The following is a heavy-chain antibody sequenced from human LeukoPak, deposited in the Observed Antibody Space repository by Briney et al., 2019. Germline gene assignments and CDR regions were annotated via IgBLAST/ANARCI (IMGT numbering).Heavy chain of an antibody. D-gene: IGHD1-26*01. V-gene: IGHV3-21*01. Sequence: GGSLRLSCAASGFTFSSYSMNWVRQVPGKGLEWVSSISRRSESISYADSVKGRFTISRDNAKRSLYLQMNSLRAEDTAVYYCAVVGALYYFDYWGQGTLVTVSS. CDR3: AVVGALYYFDY. CDR1: GFTFSSYS. CDR2: ISRRSESI. J-gene: IGHJ4*02.